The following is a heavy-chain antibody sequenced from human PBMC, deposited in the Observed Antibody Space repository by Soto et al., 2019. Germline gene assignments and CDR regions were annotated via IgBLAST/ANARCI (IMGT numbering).Heavy chain of an antibody. J-gene: IGHJ6*02. V-gene: IGHV3-23*01. Sequence: VELLESGGGLLQLGGSLRLSCAASGFAFSSYAMTWVRQAPGKGLEGISAISGSSTYTYGADSVRGRCVISRDNSKNTLYLQMNSLRAEDTAVYYCAKAGDHYHSSGSYYGCYYYGMDVWGQGTTVTVSS. CDR3: AKAGDHYHSSGSYYGCYYYGMDV. D-gene: IGHD3-22*01. CDR2: ISGSSTYT. CDR1: GFAFSSYA.